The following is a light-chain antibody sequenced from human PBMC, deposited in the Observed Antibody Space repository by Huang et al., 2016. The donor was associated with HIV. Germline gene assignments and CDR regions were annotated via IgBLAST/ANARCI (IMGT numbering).Light chain of an antibody. CDR1: QDIANS. V-gene: IGKV1-17*03. CDR2: GTS. CDR3: LQHNTYPWM. Sequence: DIQMTQTPSAMSASVGDRVTITCRASQDIANSLAWFQQKPGKVPRPLIYGTSTLRSGVPSRFSDSGSGTEFTLTSSSLQPEDFATYYCLQHNTYPWMFGQGTKVEVK. J-gene: IGKJ1*01.